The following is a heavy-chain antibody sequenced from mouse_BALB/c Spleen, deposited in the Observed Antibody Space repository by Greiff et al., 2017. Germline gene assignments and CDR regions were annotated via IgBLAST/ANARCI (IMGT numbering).Heavy chain of an antibody. D-gene: IGHD4-1*01. V-gene: IGHV1-80*01. CDR3: ATGTDYAMDY. J-gene: IGHJ4*01. Sequence: QVQLQQPGAELVRPGSSVKISCKASGYAFSSYWMNWVKQRPGQGLEWIGQIYPGDGDTNYNGKFKGKATLTADKSSSTAYMQLSSLTSEDSAVYFCATGTDYAMDYWGQGTSVTVSS. CDR2: IYPGDGDT. CDR1: GYAFSSYW.